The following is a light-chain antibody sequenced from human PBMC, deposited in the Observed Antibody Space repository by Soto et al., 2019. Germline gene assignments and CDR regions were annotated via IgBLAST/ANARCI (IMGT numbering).Light chain of an antibody. V-gene: IGLV2-14*01. J-gene: IGLJ3*02. CDR2: EVS. CDR3: SSYTRSNTWV. Sequence: QSALTQPASMSGSPGQSITISCTGTRTDAGGYNYVSWYQQHPAKVPTLLIYEVSKRPSGVSNRFSGSKSGSTSSLTISGLQPEDEGDYYCSSYTRSNTWVFGGGTKLAVL. CDR1: RTDAGGYNY.